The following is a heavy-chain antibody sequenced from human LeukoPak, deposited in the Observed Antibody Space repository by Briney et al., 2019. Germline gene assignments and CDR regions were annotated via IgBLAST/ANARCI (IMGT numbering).Heavy chain of an antibody. D-gene: IGHD3-22*01. Sequence: GGSLKLSCAASGSTFSSYAMHWVRQAPGKGLEWVAVISYDGSNKYYADSVKGRFTISRDNPKNTLYLQMNSLRAEDTAVYYCARSPDSSGRYYFDYWGQGTLVTVSS. V-gene: IGHV3-30-3*01. CDR2: ISYDGSNK. J-gene: IGHJ4*02. CDR3: ARSPDSSGRYYFDY. CDR1: GSTFSSYA.